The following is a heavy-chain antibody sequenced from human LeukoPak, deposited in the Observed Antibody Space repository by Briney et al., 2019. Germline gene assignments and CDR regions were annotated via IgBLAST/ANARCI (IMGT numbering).Heavy chain of an antibody. D-gene: IGHD5-24*01. J-gene: IGHJ4*02. Sequence: GGSLRLSCAASGFTFSSYAMHWVRQAPGKGLEWVAVISYDGSNKYYADSVKGRFTISRDNSKNTLYLQMNSLRAEDTAVYYCAVEVATILDYWGQGTLVTVSS. V-gene: IGHV3-30-3*01. CDR2: ISYDGSNK. CDR3: AVEVATILDY. CDR1: GFTFSSYA.